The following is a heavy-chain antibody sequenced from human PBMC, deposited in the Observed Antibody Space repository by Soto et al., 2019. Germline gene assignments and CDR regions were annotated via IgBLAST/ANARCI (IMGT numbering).Heavy chain of an antibody. CDR3: AREFDGYSYGYVGLDY. CDR2: ISYGGGTT. V-gene: IGHV3-23*01. D-gene: IGHD5-18*01. Sequence: GGSLRLSCAASEFTFSNYAMSWVRQAPGKGLEWVSAISYGGGTTYYADSVKGRFTISRDNAKNSLYLQMNSLRAEDTAVYYCAREFDGYSYGYVGLDYWGQGTLVTVSS. J-gene: IGHJ4*02. CDR1: EFTFSNYA.